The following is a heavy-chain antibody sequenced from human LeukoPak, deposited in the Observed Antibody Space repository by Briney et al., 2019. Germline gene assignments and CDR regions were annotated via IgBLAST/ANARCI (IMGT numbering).Heavy chain of an antibody. V-gene: IGHV3-74*01. CDR2: INFDEFTT. D-gene: IGHD4-17*01. CDR1: GFTFSSYA. CDR3: ARIRLGTFDI. J-gene: IGHJ3*02. Sequence: GGSLRLSCAASGFTFSSYAMHWVRQAPGKGLVWVSRINFDEFTTTYADSVKGRFTISRDNSKNTLYLQMNSLRAEDTAVYYCARIRLGTFDIWGQGTMVTVSS.